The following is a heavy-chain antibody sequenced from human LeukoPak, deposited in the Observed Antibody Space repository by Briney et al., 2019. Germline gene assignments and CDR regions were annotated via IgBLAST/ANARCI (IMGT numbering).Heavy chain of an antibody. Sequence: GGSLRLSCAASGFTFSDHYMDWVRQAPGKGLEWVGRTRNEANIYTTKYAASVKGRFTISRDDSKNTLYLQMNSLKTEDTAVYYCASPVGATTVRAFDIWGQGTMVTVSS. V-gene: IGHV3-72*01. CDR1: GFTFSDHY. CDR3: ASPVGATTVRAFDI. CDR2: TRNEANIYTT. J-gene: IGHJ3*02. D-gene: IGHD1-26*01.